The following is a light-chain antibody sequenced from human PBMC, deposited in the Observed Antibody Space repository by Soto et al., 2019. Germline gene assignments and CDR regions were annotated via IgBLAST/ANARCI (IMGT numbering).Light chain of an antibody. CDR3: QTWGTGIRV. CDR2: LNSDGSH. J-gene: IGLJ2*01. CDR1: SGHSSYA. Sequence: QSVLTQSPSASASLGASVKLTCTLSSGHSSYAIAWHQQQPEKVPRYLMKLNSDGSHSKGDGIPDRFSGSSSGAERYLTISGLQSEDEADYYCQTWGTGIRVFGGGTKVTVL. V-gene: IGLV4-69*01.